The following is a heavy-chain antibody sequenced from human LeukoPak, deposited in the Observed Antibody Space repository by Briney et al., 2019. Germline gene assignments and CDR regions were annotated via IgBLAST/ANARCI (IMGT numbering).Heavy chain of an antibody. CDR1: GGSFSGYY. CDR3: VRDYSNFVQGD. Sequence: KASETLSLTCAVYGGSFSGYYWSWIRQSPGKGLEWIGSIYSGGETHYNPSLNSRVTIFLDTSKNRFSLNLISVTATDTAVYYCVRDYSNFVQGDWGQGTLVTVSS. CDR2: IYSGGET. J-gene: IGHJ4*02. D-gene: IGHD4-11*01. V-gene: IGHV4-34*01.